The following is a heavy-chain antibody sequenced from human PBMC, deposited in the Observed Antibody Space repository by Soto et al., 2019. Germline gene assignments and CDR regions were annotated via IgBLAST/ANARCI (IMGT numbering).Heavy chain of an antibody. J-gene: IGHJ4*02. CDR3: ARRNWFXFDY. D-gene: IGHD3-9*01. Sequence: LSLTCTVSGGSISSSSYYWGWIRQPPGKGLEWIGSIYYSGSTYYNPSLKSRVTISVDTSKNQFSLKLTSVTAADTAVYYCARRNWFXFDYWGQGTLVTVSS. V-gene: IGHV4-39*01. CDR1: GGSISSSSYY. CDR2: IYYSGST.